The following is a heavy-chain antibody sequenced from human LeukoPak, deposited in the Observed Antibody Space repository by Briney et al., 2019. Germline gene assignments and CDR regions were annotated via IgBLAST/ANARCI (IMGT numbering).Heavy chain of an antibody. CDR3: AKDIVLMMYANGFDY. Sequence: PGGSLRLSCAASGFTFNSYAMSWVRQAPGKGLEWVAAISGSGGSTDYADPVKGRFTISRDNSKNTLYMQMNSLRAEDTAVYYCAKDIVLMMYANGFDYWDQGTLVTVSS. CDR2: ISGSGGST. CDR1: GFTFNSYA. J-gene: IGHJ4*02. V-gene: IGHV3-23*01. D-gene: IGHD2-8*01.